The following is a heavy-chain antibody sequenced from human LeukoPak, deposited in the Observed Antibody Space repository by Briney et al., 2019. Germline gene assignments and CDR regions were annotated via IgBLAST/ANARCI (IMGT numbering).Heavy chain of an antibody. J-gene: IGHJ4*02. Sequence: SETLSLTCTVSGGSISSSSSYWGWIRQPPGKGREWIGSIYYSGSTYYNPSLKSRVTISVDTSKNQFSLKLSSVTAADTAVYYCARVFFGSSGWNPLYYFDYWGQGTLVTVSS. V-gene: IGHV4-39*07. D-gene: IGHD6-19*01. CDR2: IYYSGST. CDR3: ARVFFGSSGWNPLYYFDY. CDR1: GGSISSSSSY.